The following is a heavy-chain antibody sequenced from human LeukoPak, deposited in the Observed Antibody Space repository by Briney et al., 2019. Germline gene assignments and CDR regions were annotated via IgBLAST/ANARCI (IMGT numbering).Heavy chain of an antibody. J-gene: IGHJ1*01. CDR2: IYSGGST. V-gene: IGHV3-53*01. CDR1: GFTVSSNY. Sequence: PGGSLRLSCAASGFTVSSNYMSWVRQAPGKGLEWVSVIYSGGSTYYADSVKGRFTFPRDNSMNTLYLQMNSLRAEDTAVYYCAKSPYSGEYTEYFQHWGQGTLVTVSS. D-gene: IGHD1-26*01. CDR3: AKSPYSGEYTEYFQH.